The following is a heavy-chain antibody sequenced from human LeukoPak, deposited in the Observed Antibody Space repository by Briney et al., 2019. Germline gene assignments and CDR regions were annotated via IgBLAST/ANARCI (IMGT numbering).Heavy chain of an antibody. V-gene: IGHV4-34*01. D-gene: IGHD3-10*01. CDR1: GGSFSGYY. CDR3: ARGRAMVRGAALPY. Sequence: SETLSLTCAVYGGSFSGYYWSWIRQPPGKGLEWIGEINHSGSTNYNPSLKSRVTISVDTSKNQFSLKLSSVTAADTAVYYCARGRAMVRGAALPYWGQGTLVTVSS. CDR2: INHSGST. J-gene: IGHJ4*02.